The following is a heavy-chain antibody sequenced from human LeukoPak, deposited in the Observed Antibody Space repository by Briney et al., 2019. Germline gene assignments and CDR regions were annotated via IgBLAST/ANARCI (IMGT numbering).Heavy chain of an antibody. CDR1: GGSISSYY. D-gene: IGHD1-26*01. V-gene: IGHV4-59*01. CDR3: ARLVRASGYYFDY. Sequence: SETLSLTCTVSGGSISSYYWSWIRQPPGKGLEWIGYIYYSGSTNYNPSLKSRVTISVDTSKNQFSLKLSSVTAADTAVYYCARLVRASGYYFDYWGQGTLVTVSS. CDR2: IYYSGST. J-gene: IGHJ4*02.